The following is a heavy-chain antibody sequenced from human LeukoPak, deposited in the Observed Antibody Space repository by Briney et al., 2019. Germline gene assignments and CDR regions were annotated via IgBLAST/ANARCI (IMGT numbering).Heavy chain of an antibody. V-gene: IGHV3-53*01. CDR1: GFTVSTNF. Sequence: GGSLRLSCAVSGFTVSTNFLNWVRQAPGKGLGWVSVIFSSGTTYYADSVKGRFTISRDKSKNTLYLQMNSLRAEDTAVYYCGGFEAAAGLDYWGQGTLVTVSS. J-gene: IGHJ4*02. D-gene: IGHD6-13*01. CDR3: GGFEAAAGLDY. CDR2: IFSSGTT.